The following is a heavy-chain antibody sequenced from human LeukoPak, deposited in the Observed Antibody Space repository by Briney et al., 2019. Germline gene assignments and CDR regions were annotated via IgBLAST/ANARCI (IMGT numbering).Heavy chain of an antibody. V-gene: IGHV3-23*01. CDR2: ITGSGGST. CDR3: AESGGSGFDS. D-gene: IGHD3-10*01. CDR1: GFTFSSYA. J-gene: IGHJ4*02. Sequence: GGSLRLSCAASGFTFSSYAMSWVGQAPGKGLEWVSAITGSGGSTYYADSVKGRFTISRDNSKNTLYLQMNSLRAEDTAVYYCAESGGSGFDSWGQGTLVTVSS.